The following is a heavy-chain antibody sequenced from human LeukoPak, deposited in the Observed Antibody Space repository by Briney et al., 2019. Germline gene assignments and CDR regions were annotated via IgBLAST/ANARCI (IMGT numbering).Heavy chain of an antibody. D-gene: IGHD2-21*01. CDR2: IYKGGKI. Sequence: PGGSLRLSCAASGFTVSSTYMSWVRQAPGKGLEWVSVIYKGGKIYYIDSVKGRFTISRDTSKNTLYLQMNSLRVEDTAVYYCASRHCSGGDCYFAGADPFDHWGQGTLVTVSS. CDR3: ASRHCSGGDCYFAGADPFDH. V-gene: IGHV3-53*01. J-gene: IGHJ4*02. CDR1: GFTVSSTY.